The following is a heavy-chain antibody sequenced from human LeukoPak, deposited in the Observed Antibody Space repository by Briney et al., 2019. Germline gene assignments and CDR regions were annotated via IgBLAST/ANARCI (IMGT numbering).Heavy chain of an antibody. CDR2: IYTSGST. Sequence: ASETLSLTCTVSGGSISSYCWSWIRQPPGKGLEWIGYIYTSGSTNYNPSLKSRVTISVDTSKNQFSLKLSSVTAADTAVYYCARERGEGRTGDHYYYYMDVWGKGTTVTVSS. D-gene: IGHD7-27*01. CDR1: GGSISSYC. V-gene: IGHV4-4*09. J-gene: IGHJ6*03. CDR3: ARERGEGRTGDHYYYYMDV.